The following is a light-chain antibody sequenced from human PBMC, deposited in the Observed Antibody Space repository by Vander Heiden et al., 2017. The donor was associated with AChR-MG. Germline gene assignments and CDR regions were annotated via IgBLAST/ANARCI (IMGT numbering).Light chain of an antibody. CDR2: AAS. CDR1: ESSSSY. J-gene: IGKJ5*01. V-gene: IGKV1-39*01. Sequence: DIEVTQSPFSLPASLVDRVTITCRARESSSSYLNWYQQKPGKAPKLLIYAASSLQSGVPSRFNGSGSGTDFTLNISSLQPEDFATYYCQQSYSTPITFGQGTRLEIK. CDR3: QQSYSTPIT.